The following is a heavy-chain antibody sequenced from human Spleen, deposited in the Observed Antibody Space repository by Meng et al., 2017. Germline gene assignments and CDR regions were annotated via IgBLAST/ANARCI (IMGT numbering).Heavy chain of an antibody. V-gene: IGHV4-30-4*01. J-gene: IGHJ4*02. D-gene: IGHD6-6*01. Sequence: QLQLQASGPGLVKPSETLSLTCTVSGASISSANYYWSWIRQPPGKGLEWIGYISYSGSAYYNPSLKSRLTISIDTSKNQFSLKVTSVTVADTAVYYCARQGMGPYSTSHYDHWGQGILVTVSS. CDR2: ISYSGSA. CDR1: GASISSANYY. CDR3: ARQGMGPYSTSHYDH.